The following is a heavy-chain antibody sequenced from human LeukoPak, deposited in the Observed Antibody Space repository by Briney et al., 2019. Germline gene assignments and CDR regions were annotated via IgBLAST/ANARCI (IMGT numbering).Heavy chain of an antibody. J-gene: IGHJ4*02. Sequence: ASVKVSCKASGYTFTSYDINWVRQATGQGLEWMGWMNPNSGNTGYAQKFQGRVTMTRNTSISTAYMELSSLRSEDTAVYYCARGRRVRGVIGFDYWGQGTLVTVSS. CDR1: GYTFTSYD. D-gene: IGHD3-10*01. V-gene: IGHV1-8*01. CDR2: MNPNSGNT. CDR3: ARGRRVRGVIGFDY.